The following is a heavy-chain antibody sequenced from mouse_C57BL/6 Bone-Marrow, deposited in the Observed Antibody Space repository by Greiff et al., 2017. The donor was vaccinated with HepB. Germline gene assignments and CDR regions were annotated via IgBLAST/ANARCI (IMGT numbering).Heavy chain of an antibody. Sequence: VQLQQSGAELVKPGASVKLSCTASGFNIKDYYMHWVKQRTEQGLEWIGRIDPEDGETKYAPKFQGKAILTADKSSSTAYMELRSLTSEDSAVYYCTRRYYYGSSSWYFDVWGTGTTVTVSS. D-gene: IGHD1-1*01. CDR2: IDPEDGET. CDR3: TRRYYYGSSSWYFDV. V-gene: IGHV14-2*01. CDR1: GFNIKDYY. J-gene: IGHJ1*03.